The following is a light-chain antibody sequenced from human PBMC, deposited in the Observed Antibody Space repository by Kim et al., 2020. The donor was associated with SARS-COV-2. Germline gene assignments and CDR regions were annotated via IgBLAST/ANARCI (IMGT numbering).Light chain of an antibody. CDR1: QTVLYVANNQNY. CDR2: WGS. V-gene: IGKV4-1*01. J-gene: IGKJ4*01. CDR3: HQYYDTPLT. Sequence: IVMTQSPDSLAVSLGERATINCKSSQTVLYVANNQNYLAWYQQKPGQPPKLLIYWGSTRESGVPERFSGSGSGTDFSLTISSLQAEDVAVYYCHQYYDTPLTFGGGTRVDIK.